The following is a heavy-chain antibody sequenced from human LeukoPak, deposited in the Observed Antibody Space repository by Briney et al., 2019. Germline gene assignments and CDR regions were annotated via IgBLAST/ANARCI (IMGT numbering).Heavy chain of an antibody. V-gene: IGHV3-23*01. CDR3: ARAQRALDY. Sequence: GGSLRLSCTTSGFTFGKYIMTWVRQAPGNGLEWVSSIGSGDDITFYADSVKGRFRISRDDSKNTVFLQISSLRVEDTAIYYCARAQRALDYWGQGTLVTVSS. D-gene: IGHD1-1*01. CDR2: IGSGDDIT. J-gene: IGHJ4*02. CDR1: GFTFGKYI.